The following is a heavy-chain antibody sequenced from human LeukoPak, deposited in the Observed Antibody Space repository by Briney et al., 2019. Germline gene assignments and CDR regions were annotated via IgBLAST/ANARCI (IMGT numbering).Heavy chain of an antibody. J-gene: IGHJ3*02. D-gene: IGHD1-26*01. Sequence: ASVKVSCKASGFTFTSSAVQWVRQARGQRLEWIGWIVVGSGNTNYAQKFQERVTITRDMSTSTAYMELSSLRSEDTAVYYCAAPPRGSYRHDAFDIWGQGTMVTVSS. CDR3: AAPPRGSYRHDAFDI. CDR1: GFTFTSSA. V-gene: IGHV1-58*01. CDR2: IVVGSGNT.